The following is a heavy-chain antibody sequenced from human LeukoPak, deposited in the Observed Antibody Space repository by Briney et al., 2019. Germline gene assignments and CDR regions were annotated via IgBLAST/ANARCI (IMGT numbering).Heavy chain of an antibody. CDR1: GFTFSDYY. CDR2: ISSSGSTI. J-gene: IGHJ4*02. D-gene: IGHD3-3*01. Sequence: GGSLRLSCAASGFTFSDYYMSWIRQAPGKGLEWVSYISSSGSTIYYADSVKGRFTISRDNSKNTLYLQMNSLRAEDTAVYYCATLLGDYDFWSGGYFDYWGQGTLVTVSS. CDR3: ATLLGDYDFWSGGYFDY. V-gene: IGHV3-11*01.